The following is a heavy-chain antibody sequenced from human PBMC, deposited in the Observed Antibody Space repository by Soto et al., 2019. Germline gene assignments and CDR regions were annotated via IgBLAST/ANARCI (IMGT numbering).Heavy chain of an antibody. J-gene: IGHJ3*02. CDR2: INYSGST. Sequence: QLQLQESGPGLVKPSETLSLTCTVSGGSISSSSYYWGWIRQPPGKGLEWIGSINYSGSTYYNPSLNSRVTISIDTSKNQFSLKMSSVTAADTAVYYCARRLRNSSRKRGDAMDIWGQGTMVTVSS. CDR1: GGSISSSSYY. V-gene: IGHV4-39*01. CDR3: ARRLRNSSRKRGDAMDI. D-gene: IGHD6-19*01.